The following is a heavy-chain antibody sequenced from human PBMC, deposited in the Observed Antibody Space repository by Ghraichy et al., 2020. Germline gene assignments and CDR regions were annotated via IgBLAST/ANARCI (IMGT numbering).Heavy chain of an antibody. D-gene: IGHD3-22*01. Sequence: SETLSLTCAVYGGSFSGYYWSWIRQSPGKGLGWIGEIDHSGSTNYNPSLKSRVTISVDTSKNQFSLKLSSVTAADTAMYYCARGAYDSSGYYSGRLMGYSGQGTLVTVS. CDR2: IDHSGST. CDR3: ARGAYDSSGYYSGRLMGY. V-gene: IGHV4-34*01. J-gene: IGHJ4*02. CDR1: GGSFSGYY.